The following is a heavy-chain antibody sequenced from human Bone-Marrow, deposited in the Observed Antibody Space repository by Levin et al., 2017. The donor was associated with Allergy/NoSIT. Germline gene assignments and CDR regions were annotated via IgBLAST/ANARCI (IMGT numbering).Heavy chain of an antibody. V-gene: IGHV3-53*01. CDR2: IYSRGDT. D-gene: IGHD1-14*01. J-gene: IGHJ4*02. CDR3: ARNIPVTDLGF. CDR1: GLTVSNNY. Sequence: GGSLRLSCAASGLTVSNNYMSWVRQAPGKGLEWVALIYSRGDTYYADSVKGRFTISRDNFKNTLYLQMNSLRTEDTAVYHCARNIPVTDLGFWGRGTLVTVSS.